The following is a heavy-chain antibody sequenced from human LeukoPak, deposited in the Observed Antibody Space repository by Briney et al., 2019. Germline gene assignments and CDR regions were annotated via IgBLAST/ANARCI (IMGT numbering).Heavy chain of an antibody. Sequence: SETLSRTCTVSGGSISSYYWGWIRQPPGKGLEWTGYIYYSGSTNYNPSLKSRVTISVDTSKNQFSLKLSSVTAADTAIYYCARAVSGRFDYGGQGTLVTVSS. D-gene: IGHD6-19*01. CDR3: ARAVSGRFDY. J-gene: IGHJ4*02. CDR2: IYYSGST. CDR1: GGSISSYY. V-gene: IGHV4-59*08.